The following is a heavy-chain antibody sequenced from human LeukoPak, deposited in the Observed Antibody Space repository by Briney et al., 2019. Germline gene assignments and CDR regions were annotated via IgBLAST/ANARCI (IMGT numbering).Heavy chain of an antibody. CDR1: GFTFSSYA. Sequence: SGGSLRLSCAASGFTFSSYAMSWVRQAPGKGLEWVSAISGSGGSTYYADSVKGRFTISRDNSKNTLYLQMNSLRAEDTAVYYCAKDGSAVSRVVVAAHFDYWGQGTLVTVSS. J-gene: IGHJ4*02. D-gene: IGHD2-15*01. V-gene: IGHV3-23*01. CDR2: ISGSGGST. CDR3: AKDGSAVSRVVVAAHFDY.